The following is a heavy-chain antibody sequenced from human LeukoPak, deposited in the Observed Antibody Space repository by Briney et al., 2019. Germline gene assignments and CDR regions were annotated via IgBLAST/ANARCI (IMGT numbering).Heavy chain of an antibody. CDR1: GGSISSYY. J-gene: IGHJ4*02. CDR2: IYYSGST. V-gene: IGHV4-59*01. D-gene: IGHD3-10*01. Sequence: SETLSLTCTVSGGSISSYYWSWLRQPPGKGLEWIGYIYYSGSTNYNPSLKSRVTISVDTSKNQFSLKLSSVTAADTAVYYCASLGSGDWGQGTLVTVSS. CDR3: ASLGSGD.